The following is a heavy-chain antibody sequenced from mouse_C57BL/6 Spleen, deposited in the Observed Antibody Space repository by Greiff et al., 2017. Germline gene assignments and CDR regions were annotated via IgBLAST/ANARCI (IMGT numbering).Heavy chain of an antibody. D-gene: IGHD3-2*02. Sequence: VQLQQPGAEIVKPGASVKLSCKASGYTFTSYWMQWVKQRPGQGLEWIGEIDPSDSYTNYNQKFKGKATLTVYTSSSPAYMQLSSLTSEDAAVYYCARRGTAQALYAMDYWGQGTSVTVSS. CDR1: GYTFTSYW. CDR3: ARRGTAQALYAMDY. J-gene: IGHJ4*01. CDR2: IDPSDSYT. V-gene: IGHV1-50*01.